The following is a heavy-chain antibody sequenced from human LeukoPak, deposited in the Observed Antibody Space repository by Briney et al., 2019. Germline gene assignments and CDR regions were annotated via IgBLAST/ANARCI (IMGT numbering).Heavy chain of an antibody. CDR3: ARPYHYDSGSRGTAFDI. V-gene: IGHV4-39*01. CDR2: IYDSRST. Sequence: ASETLSLTCTVSGGSISSSSYYWGWIRQPPGKGLEWIASIYDSRSTYYNPSLKSRLTISVDTSKNQFSLKLSSVTATDTATYYCARPYHYDSGSRGTAFDIWGHGTMVTVSS. J-gene: IGHJ3*02. CDR1: GGSISSSSYY. D-gene: IGHD3-10*01.